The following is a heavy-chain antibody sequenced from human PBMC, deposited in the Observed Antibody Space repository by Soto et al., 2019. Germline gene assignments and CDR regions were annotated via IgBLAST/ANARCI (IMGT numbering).Heavy chain of an antibody. CDR2: ISGSGGST. CDR1: GFTFSSYA. Sequence: GESLRLSCAASGFTFSSYAMSWVRQAPGKGLEWVSAISGSGGSTYYADSVKGRFTISRDNSKNTLYLQMNSLRAEDTAVYYCAKDRYGDYIGSAVDIWGQGTMVTVSS. CDR3: AKDRYGDYIGSAVDI. D-gene: IGHD4-17*01. V-gene: IGHV3-23*01. J-gene: IGHJ3*02.